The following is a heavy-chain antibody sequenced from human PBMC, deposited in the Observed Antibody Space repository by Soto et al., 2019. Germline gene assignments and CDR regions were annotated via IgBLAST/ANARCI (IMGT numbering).Heavy chain of an antibody. V-gene: IGHV1-8*01. CDR1: GYSFTSLD. CDR3: ARGVSAGVDY. Sequence: QVQLVQSGAEVREPGASVKVSCKASGYSFTSLDINWVRQTAGQGLEWMGWMEPSTGRTGYAQKFQGRVTMTRDTSINTAYMELTILTSDDTAFYYCARGVSAGVDYWGQGTLVIVSS. D-gene: IGHD1-26*01. J-gene: IGHJ4*02. CDR2: MEPSTGRT.